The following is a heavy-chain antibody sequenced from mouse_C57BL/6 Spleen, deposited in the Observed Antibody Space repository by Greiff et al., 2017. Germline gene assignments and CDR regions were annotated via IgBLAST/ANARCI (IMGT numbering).Heavy chain of an antibody. J-gene: IGHJ4*01. CDR3: AREENDYCSSSVYAMDD. CDR2: IYPGNGDT. D-gene: IGHD1-1*01. Sequence: QVQLQQSGPELVKPGASVKISCKASGYAFSSSWMNWVKQRPGKGLEWIGRIYPGNGDTNYNGKFKGKATLTADKSSSTAYMQLSSLTSEDSAVYFCAREENDYCSSSVYAMDDWGQGTSVTVSS. V-gene: IGHV1-82*01. CDR1: GYAFSSSW.